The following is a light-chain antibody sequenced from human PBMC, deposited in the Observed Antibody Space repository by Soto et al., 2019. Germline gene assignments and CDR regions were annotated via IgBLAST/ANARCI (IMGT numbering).Light chain of an antibody. CDR2: GAS. CDR3: QQYGGSPRT. V-gene: IGKV3-20*01. J-gene: IGKJ1*01. CDR1: QTISSF. Sequence: EIVLTQSPGTLSLPPGEGATLSCRASQTISSFLAWYQQKRGQAPRLLIHGASNRATGIPDRFSGSGSGTDFTLTITRLEPEDFAVYYCQQYGGSPRTFGQGTKVDIK.